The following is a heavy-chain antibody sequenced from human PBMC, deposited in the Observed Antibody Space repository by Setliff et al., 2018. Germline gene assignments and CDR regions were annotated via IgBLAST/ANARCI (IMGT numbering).Heavy chain of an antibody. CDR1: GGAFSSYA. CDR2: IIPVIDTT. J-gene: IGHJ4*02. CDR3: ARINFYVSSGYYYAPDY. Sequence: ASVKVSCKASGGAFSSYALTWVRQAPGQGLEWMGRIIPVIDTTDYAQTFQGRVTITADESTRTVYMELSSLRSEDTAIYYCARINFYVSSGYYYAPDYWGPGTLVTVSS. V-gene: IGHV1-69*11. D-gene: IGHD3-22*01.